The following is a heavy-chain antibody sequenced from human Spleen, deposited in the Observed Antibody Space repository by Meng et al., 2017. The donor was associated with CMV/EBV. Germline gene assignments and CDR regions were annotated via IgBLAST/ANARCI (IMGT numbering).Heavy chain of an antibody. CDR2: ISGSSSTT. V-gene: IGHV3-48*04. CDR1: GFTFSTYA. CDR3: ARDWADGFDY. J-gene: IGHJ4*02. Sequence: GESLKISCAASGFTFSTYAMNWVRQAPGKGLEWVSYISGSSSTTFYADSLQGRFFISRDNGRNSLSLHMTSLRVEDTAVYFCARDWADGFDYWGQGTLVTVSS. D-gene: IGHD3-16*01.